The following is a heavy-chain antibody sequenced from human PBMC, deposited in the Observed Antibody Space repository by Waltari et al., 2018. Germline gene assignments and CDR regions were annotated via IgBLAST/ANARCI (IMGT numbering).Heavy chain of an antibody. J-gene: IGHJ3*02. Sequence: QVQLQESGPGLVKPSETLSLTCTVSGGSISSYYWSWIRQPAGKGLEWIGRIYTSGSTNYNPSLKSRVTMSVDTSKNQFSLKLSSLTAADTAVYYCASLVVVAATGAFDIWGQGTMVTVSS. CDR3: ASLVVVAATGAFDI. V-gene: IGHV4-4*07. D-gene: IGHD2-15*01. CDR2: IYTSGST. CDR1: GGSISSYY.